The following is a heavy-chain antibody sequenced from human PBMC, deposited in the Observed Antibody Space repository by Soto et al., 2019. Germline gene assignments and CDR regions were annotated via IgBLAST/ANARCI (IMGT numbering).Heavy chain of an antibody. D-gene: IGHD6-13*01. Sequence: EXLKISCKCSGYXFTSYLLVWVRHMPGKGLEWMGIIYPGDSDTRYSPSFQGHVTISAEKSISTYYLQWSSLNASETAMYYCARLRGIAAAGSGGMDVWGQGTTGTVS. J-gene: IGHJ6*02. CDR3: ARLRGIAAAGSGGMDV. CDR2: IYPGDSDT. CDR1: GYXFTSYL. V-gene: IGHV5-51*01.